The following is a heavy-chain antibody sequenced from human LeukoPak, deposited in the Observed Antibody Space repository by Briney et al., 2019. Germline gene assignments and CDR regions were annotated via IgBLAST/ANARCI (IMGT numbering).Heavy chain of an antibody. CDR2: IKQDGSEK. CDR3: AKEGQRATQGYFDY. CDR1: GFTFSSYW. V-gene: IGHV3-7*03. J-gene: IGHJ4*02. Sequence: GGSLRLSCAASGFTFSSYWMSWVRQAPGKGLEWVANIKQDGSEKYYVDSVKGRFTISRDNAKNSLYLQMNSLRAEDTAVYYCAKEGQRATQGYFDYWGQGTLVTVSS.